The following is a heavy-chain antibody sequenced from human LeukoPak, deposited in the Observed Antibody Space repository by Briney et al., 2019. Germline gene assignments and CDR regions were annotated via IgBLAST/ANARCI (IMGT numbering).Heavy chain of an antibody. CDR2: IHYTGSI. J-gene: IGHJ4*02. CDR3: ARHVPGRDTAMLTDY. CDR1: GGYISGYY. Sequence: SETLSLTCTVSGGYISGYYWSWVRQPPGKGLEYIGYIHYTGSINYNPSLKSRVTISVDTSKNRFSLKLSSVTAADTAVYYCARHVPGRDTAMLTDYWGQGALVTVSS. V-gene: IGHV4-59*08. D-gene: IGHD5-18*01.